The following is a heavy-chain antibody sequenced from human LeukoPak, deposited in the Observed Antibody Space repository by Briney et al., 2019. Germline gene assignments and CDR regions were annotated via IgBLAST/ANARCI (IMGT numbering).Heavy chain of an antibody. CDR1: GGTFSSYA. CDR3: ARGHSNSWPYYYYYYMDV. D-gene: IGHD6-13*01. CDR2: INPSGGST. J-gene: IGHJ6*03. Sequence: VASVKVSCKASGGTFSSYAISWVRQAPGQGLEWMGIINPSGGSTSYAQKFQGRVTMTRDMSTSTVYMELSRLRSEDTAVYYCARGHSNSWPYYYYYYMDVWGKGTTVTVSS. V-gene: IGHV1-46*01.